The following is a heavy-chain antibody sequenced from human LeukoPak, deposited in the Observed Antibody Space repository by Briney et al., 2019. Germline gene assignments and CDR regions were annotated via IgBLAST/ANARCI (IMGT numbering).Heavy chain of an antibody. CDR1: RYTFTGYY. D-gene: IGHD3-16*02. CDR2: INPNSGGT. J-gene: IGHJ4*02. Sequence: ASVKVSCKASRYTFTGYYMHWVRQAPGQGLEWMGRINPNSGGTNYAQKFQGRVTMTRDTSISTAYMELSRLRSDDTAMYYCARDGGGITFGGVIVRPDYWGQGTLVTVSS. V-gene: IGHV1-2*06. CDR3: ARDGGGITFGGVIVRPDY.